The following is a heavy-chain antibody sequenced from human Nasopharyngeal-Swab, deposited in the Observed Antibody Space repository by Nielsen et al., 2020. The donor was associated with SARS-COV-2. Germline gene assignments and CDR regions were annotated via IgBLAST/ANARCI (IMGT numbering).Heavy chain of an antibody. J-gene: IGHJ4*02. Sequence: SETLSLTCTVSGDSISRYYWSWFRQPPGKGLEWIGYIYYTGSTNYNPSLRSRVTISIDTSKKHFSLELTSLTAADTAVYYCARMVYADYWGQGSLVTVSS. CDR3: ARMVYADY. V-gene: IGHV4-59*01. CDR1: GDSISRYY. D-gene: IGHD2-8*01. CDR2: IYYTGST.